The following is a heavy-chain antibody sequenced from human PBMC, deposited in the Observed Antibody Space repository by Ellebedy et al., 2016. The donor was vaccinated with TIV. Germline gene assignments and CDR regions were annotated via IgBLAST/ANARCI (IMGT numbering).Heavy chain of an antibody. CDR2: IYNSGST. Sequence: MPSETLSLTCTVSGGSISPYHWSWIRQPPGKGLEWIGYIYNSGSTGYNPSLKSRVTTSVDTSKNQFSLKLSSVTAADTAVYYCARAMWSYYFDYWGQGTLVTVSS. CDR3: ARAMWSYYFDY. V-gene: IGHV4-59*01. CDR1: GGSISPYH. D-gene: IGHD2-21*01. J-gene: IGHJ4*02.